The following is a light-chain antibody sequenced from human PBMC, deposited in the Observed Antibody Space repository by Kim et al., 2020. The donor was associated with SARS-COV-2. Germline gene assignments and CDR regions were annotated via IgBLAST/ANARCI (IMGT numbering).Light chain of an antibody. CDR1: QSVSGH. Sequence: CGSRGERATHFCGASQSVSGHLAWYQQKPGQAPSLLIYGAYTRATGVPARFSGGWSGTEFTLNISSLESEDFAVYYCQQYNNWPYAFGQGTERE. V-gene: IGKV3-15*01. CDR3: QQYNNWPYA. J-gene: IGKJ2*01. CDR2: GAY.